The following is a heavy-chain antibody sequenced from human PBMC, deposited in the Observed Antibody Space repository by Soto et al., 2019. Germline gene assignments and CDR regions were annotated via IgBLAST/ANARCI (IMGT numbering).Heavy chain of an antibody. CDR3: AASRAYFFYTAV. V-gene: IGHV3-13*01. CDR2: IGTNGDT. CDR1: GFTFSGYD. Sequence: PGGSLRLSCAASGFTFSGYDMHWVRQVTGKGLEWVSTIGTNGDTYYPGSVKGRFTISRENAKNSLYLQMNSLRAGDTAVYYCAASRAYFFYTAVWGKGTTVPVSS. J-gene: IGHJ6*03.